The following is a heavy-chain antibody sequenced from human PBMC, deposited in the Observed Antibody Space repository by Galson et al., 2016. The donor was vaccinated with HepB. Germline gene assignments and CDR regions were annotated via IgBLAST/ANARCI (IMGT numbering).Heavy chain of an antibody. CDR1: GDSVSSPNYF. J-gene: IGHJ2*01. D-gene: IGHD4-23*01. V-gene: IGHV4-61*01. CDR2: ISSSGNT. Sequence: SETLSLTCSVSGDSVSSPNYFWSWIRQPPGKGLEWIGYISSSGNTNSNPSLKSRVTISVDRSKNQFSLRLTSLTAADTALYYCARHPSNYGGRGWYFDLWGRAPLVTVSS. CDR3: ARHPSNYGGRGWYFDL.